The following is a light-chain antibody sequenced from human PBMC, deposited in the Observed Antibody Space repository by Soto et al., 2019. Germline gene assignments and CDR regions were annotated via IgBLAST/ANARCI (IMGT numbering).Light chain of an antibody. CDR1: QSVSSS. Sequence: EIVLTQSPGTLSLSPGERATLSCRASQSVSSSLAWYQQKPGQAPRLIIYGASSRATGIPDRFSGSGSGTDFPLAISRLEPEDFAVYYCQQYGSSPPLTFGGGTKVEIK. CDR2: GAS. CDR3: QQYGSSPPLT. J-gene: IGKJ4*01. V-gene: IGKV3-20*01.